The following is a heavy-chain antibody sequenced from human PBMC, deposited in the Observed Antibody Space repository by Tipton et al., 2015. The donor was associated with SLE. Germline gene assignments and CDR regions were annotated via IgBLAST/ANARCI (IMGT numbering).Heavy chain of an antibody. D-gene: IGHD6-19*01. CDR2: IWYDGSDE. Sequence: SLRLSCAASGFTFSRYAMHWVRQAPGKGLEWVAVIWYDGSDEYYADSVKGRFTISRDNSKNKLYLQMNSLRAEDTAVYYRASPWEVAGIDAFDLWGQGTMVSVSS. J-gene: IGHJ3*01. CDR1: GFTFSRYA. CDR3: ASPWEVAGIDAFDL. V-gene: IGHV3-33*03.